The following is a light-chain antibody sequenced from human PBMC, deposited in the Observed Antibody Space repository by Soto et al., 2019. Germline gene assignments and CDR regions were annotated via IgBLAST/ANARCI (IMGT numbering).Light chain of an antibody. J-gene: IGKJ1*01. CDR3: QQYDISPWT. Sequence: IVLKQSPGTLSLSQGERASLSCGASQSISSSFLAWYQQKPGQAPRLLICGASSRATGIPDRFSGTGSETDFTLTISRLEPEDFAVYYCQQYDISPWTFGQGTNVDIK. V-gene: IGKV3-20*01. CDR1: QSISSSF. CDR2: GAS.